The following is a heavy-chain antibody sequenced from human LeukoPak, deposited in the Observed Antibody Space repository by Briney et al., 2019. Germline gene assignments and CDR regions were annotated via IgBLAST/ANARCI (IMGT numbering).Heavy chain of an antibody. CDR3: ARDWSRFGELLYY. D-gene: IGHD3-10*01. V-gene: IGHV3-33*01. Sequence: GGSLRLSCAASGFTFSSYCMHWVRQAPGKGLEWVALIWYDGSNKYYADSVKGRFTISRDNSKNTLYLQMNSLRAEDTAVYYCARDWSRFGELLYYWGQGTLVTVSS. CDR1: GFTFSSYC. J-gene: IGHJ4*02. CDR2: IWYDGSNK.